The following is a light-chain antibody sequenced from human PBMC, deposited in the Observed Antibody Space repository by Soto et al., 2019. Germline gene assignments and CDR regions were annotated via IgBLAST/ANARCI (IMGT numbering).Light chain of an antibody. CDR2: EVT. J-gene: IGLJ1*01. Sequence: QSAMTQPPSASGSPGQSVTISCTGTSSDVGGYNFVSWYQHFPGKAPKLIIYEVTKRPSGVPDRFSGSKSGNTASLTVSGLQTDDEADYYCSSYGGSNNFVFGTGTKVTVL. CDR3: SSYGGSNNFV. CDR1: SSDVGGYNF. V-gene: IGLV2-8*01.